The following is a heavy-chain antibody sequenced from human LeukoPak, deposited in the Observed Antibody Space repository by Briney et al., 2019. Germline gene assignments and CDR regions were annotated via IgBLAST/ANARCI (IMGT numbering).Heavy chain of an antibody. Sequence: GGSLRLSCAASGFTFSSYWMQWVRQAPGKGLEWVSRISDDGTITNYADSVKGRFTFSRDNAKNTLYLQMNSLRAEDTAVYYCARDWSRLPAAFDIWGQGTMVTVSS. V-gene: IGHV3-74*01. CDR2: ISDDGTIT. CDR3: ARDWSRLPAAFDI. CDR1: GFTFSSYW. D-gene: IGHD5-12*01. J-gene: IGHJ3*02.